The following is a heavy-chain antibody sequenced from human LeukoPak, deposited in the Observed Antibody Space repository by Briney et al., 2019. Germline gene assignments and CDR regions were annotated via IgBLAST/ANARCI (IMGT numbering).Heavy chain of an antibody. V-gene: IGHV3-23*01. D-gene: IGHD2-2*01. J-gene: IGHJ4*02. CDR1: GCTFSSYA. CDR2: ISGSGGST. CDR3: AKGPPSIVVVPAAPFDY. Sequence: PGGSLRLSCAASGCTFSSYARSLVRQAAGKGLEWVSAISGSGGSTYCADSVKGRFTISRDNSKNTLYLQMNSLRPEDTAVYYCAKGPPSIVVVPAAPFDYWAQGTLVTVSS.